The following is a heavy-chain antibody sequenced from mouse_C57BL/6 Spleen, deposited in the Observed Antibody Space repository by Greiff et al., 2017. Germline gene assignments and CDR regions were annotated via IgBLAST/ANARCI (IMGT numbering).Heavy chain of an antibody. CDR3: ARQGDYDYDAWYFDV. CDR2: ISSGGSYT. D-gene: IGHD2-4*01. Sequence: EVKLMESGGDLVKPGGSLKLSCAASGFTFSSYGMSWVRQTPDKRLEWVATISSGGSYTYYPDSVKGRFTISRDNAKNTLYLQMSSLKSEDTAMYYCARQGDYDYDAWYFDVWGTGTTVTVSS. V-gene: IGHV5-6*01. J-gene: IGHJ1*03. CDR1: GFTFSSYG.